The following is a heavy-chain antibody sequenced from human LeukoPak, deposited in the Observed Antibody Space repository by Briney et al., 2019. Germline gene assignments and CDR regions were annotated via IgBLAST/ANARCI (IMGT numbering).Heavy chain of an antibody. Sequence: GGSLRLSCAASGFTFSSYSMNWVRQAPGKGLEWVSSISSSSSYIYYADSVKGRFTISRDNAKNSLYLQMNSLRAEDTAVYYCAGFWSGAAVIDYWGQGTLVTVSS. V-gene: IGHV3-21*01. D-gene: IGHD3-3*01. CDR2: ISSSSSYI. CDR1: GFTFSSYS. J-gene: IGHJ4*02. CDR3: AGFWSGAAVIDY.